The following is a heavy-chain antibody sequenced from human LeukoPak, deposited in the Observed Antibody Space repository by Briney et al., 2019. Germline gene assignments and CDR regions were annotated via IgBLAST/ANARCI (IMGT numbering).Heavy chain of an antibody. CDR1: GYTFTGYY. CDR2: INPNSGGT. Sequence: ASVKVSCKASGYTFTGYYMHWVRQAPGQGLEWMGWINPNSGGTNYAQKFQGRVTVTRDTSISTAYMELSRLRSDDTAVYYCARDGAAAGFYYYYMDVWGKGTTVTISS. D-gene: IGHD6-13*01. CDR3: ARDGAAAGFYYYYMDV. J-gene: IGHJ6*03. V-gene: IGHV1-2*02.